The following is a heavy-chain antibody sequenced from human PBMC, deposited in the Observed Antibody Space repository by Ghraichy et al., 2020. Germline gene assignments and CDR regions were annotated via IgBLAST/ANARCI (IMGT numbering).Heavy chain of an antibody. V-gene: IGHV3-49*03. CDR1: GFTFGDYA. J-gene: IGHJ6*02. Sequence: GGSLRLSCTASGFTFGDYAMSWFRQAPGKGLEWVGFIRIKAYGGTTEYAASVKGRFTISRDDSKSIAYLQMNSLKTEDTAVYYCTRDYCSSSSCYGSDYFYYGMDVWGQGTTVTVSS. CDR2: IRIKAYGGTT. CDR3: TRDYCSSSSCYGSDYFYYGMDV. D-gene: IGHD2-2*01.